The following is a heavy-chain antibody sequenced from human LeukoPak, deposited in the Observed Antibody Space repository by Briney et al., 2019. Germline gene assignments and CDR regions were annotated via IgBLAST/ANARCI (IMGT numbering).Heavy chain of an antibody. CDR1: GYSFTSYW. CDR2: FYPGDSNI. J-gene: IGHJ5*02. CDR3: AENWGSGES. Sequence: KSGESLKISCKGSGYSFTSYWIGWVRQMPGKGLEWMGIFYPGDSNIKYNPSFEGQVTISADESTTTVFLQWGSLKASDTAMYYCAENWGSGESWGQGTLVTVSS. V-gene: IGHV5-51*01. D-gene: IGHD3-16*01.